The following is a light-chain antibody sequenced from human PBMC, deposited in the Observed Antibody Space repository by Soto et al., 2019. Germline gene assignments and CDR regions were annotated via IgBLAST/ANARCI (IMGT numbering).Light chain of an antibody. CDR1: QSVSSSY. CDR3: QQYGSSPSWT. J-gene: IGKJ1*01. Sequence: EIVLTQSPGTLSLSPGERSTLSCRASQSVSSSYLAWYQQKPGQAPRLLIYGASSRDTGLPDRFSGSGSGTDLTLTISRLEPEDFAVYYCQQYGSSPSWTFGQGTKVEIK. CDR2: GAS. V-gene: IGKV3-20*01.